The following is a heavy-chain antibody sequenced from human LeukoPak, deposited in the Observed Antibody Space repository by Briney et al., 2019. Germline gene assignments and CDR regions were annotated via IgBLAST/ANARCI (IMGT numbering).Heavy chain of an antibody. V-gene: IGHV5-51*01. J-gene: IGHJ6*02. CDR2: IYAGDSGT. D-gene: IGHD3-22*01. Sequence: GESLNISCKGAGYSFPKYWIGWVRQMPGKGLEWMGIIYAGDSGTIYSPSFQVQVTISADRSISTAYLQWSSLKPSDTAMYYCASKIDGNYYGMDVWGQGTTVTVSS. CDR1: GYSFPKYW. CDR3: ASKIDGNYYGMDV.